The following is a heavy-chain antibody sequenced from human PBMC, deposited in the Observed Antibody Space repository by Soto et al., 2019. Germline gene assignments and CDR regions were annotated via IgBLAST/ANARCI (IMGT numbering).Heavy chain of an antibody. J-gene: IGHJ6*03. CDR3: VKDTSGSPYYRAV. V-gene: IGHV3-23*01. D-gene: IGHD2-2*01. CDR1: GFTFSNFS. Sequence: EVQVLESGGGSVQPGGSLRLSCAASGFTFSNFSMGWVRHAPGKGLEWVSEITGSTGSTYYADSVRGLFIISRDNSKNTLHLQMNSLRVEDTAVYYWVKDTSGSPYYRAVWGKGTTVTVSS. CDR2: ITGSTGST.